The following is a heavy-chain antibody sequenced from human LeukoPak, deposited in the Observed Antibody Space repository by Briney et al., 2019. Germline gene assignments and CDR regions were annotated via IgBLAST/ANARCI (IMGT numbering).Heavy chain of an antibody. D-gene: IGHD2-15*01. J-gene: IGHJ6*03. CDR3: ARVVVGATTYYYYMDV. Sequence: GASVKVSCKASGATFSSYAISWVRQAPGQGLEWMGGIIPTFGTANYAQKFQGRVTITTDESTSTAYMELSSLRSEDTAVYYCARVVVGATTYYYYMDVWGKGTTVTVSS. V-gene: IGHV1-69*05. CDR1: GATFSSYA. CDR2: IIPTFGTA.